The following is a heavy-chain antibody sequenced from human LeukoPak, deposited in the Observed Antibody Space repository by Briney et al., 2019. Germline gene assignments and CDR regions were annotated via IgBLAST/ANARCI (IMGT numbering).Heavy chain of an antibody. Sequence: ASVKVSCKASGYTFTSYDINWVRQATGQGLEWMGWMNPNSGNTGHAQKFQGRVNMTRNTSISTAYMELSSLRSEDTAVYYCARGRKWLRYYYYYYMDVWGKGTTVAISS. J-gene: IGHJ6*03. D-gene: IGHD5-12*01. V-gene: IGHV1-8*01. CDR3: ARGRKWLRYYYYYYMDV. CDR1: GYTFTSYD. CDR2: MNPNSGNT.